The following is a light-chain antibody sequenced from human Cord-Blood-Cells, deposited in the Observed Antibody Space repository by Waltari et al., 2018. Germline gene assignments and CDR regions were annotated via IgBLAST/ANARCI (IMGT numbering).Light chain of an antibody. J-gene: IGKJ5*01. CDR3: QQRSNWIT. CDR1: QSVSSY. V-gene: IGKV3-11*01. Sequence: EIVLTQSPATLSLSPGERATLSCRASQSVSSYLAWYQQKPGQAPRLLIDDASNRVTGIPARFSGSGSGTDFTLTISSLEPEDFAVYYCQQRSNWITFGQGTRLEIK. CDR2: DAS.